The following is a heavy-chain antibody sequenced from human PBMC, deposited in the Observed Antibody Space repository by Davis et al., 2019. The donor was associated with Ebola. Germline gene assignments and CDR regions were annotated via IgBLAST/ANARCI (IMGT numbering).Heavy chain of an antibody. J-gene: IGHJ6*03. CDR3: ARGSRGVPASLYFMDV. V-gene: IGHV4-61*08. CDR2: MYSSGTS. D-gene: IGHD2-2*01. Sequence: PSETLSLTCTVSGGSISRGGSYWTWIRQPPGKGLEWIGYMYSSGTSNYNPSLKSRVAISLHTSKNQFSLHLSSVTATDTAVYYCARGSRGVPASLYFMDVWGKGATVTVSS. CDR1: GGSISRGGSY.